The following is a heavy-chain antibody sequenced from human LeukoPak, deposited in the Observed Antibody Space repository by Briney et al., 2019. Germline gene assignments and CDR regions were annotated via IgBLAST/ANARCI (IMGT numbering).Heavy chain of an antibody. V-gene: IGHV4-61*02. J-gene: IGHJ4*02. CDR2: IYTSGST. D-gene: IGHD6-6*01. Sequence: SQTLSLTWTVSGGSISSGSYYWSWIRQPAGKGLEWIGRIYTSGSTNYNPSLKSRVTISVDTSKNQFSLKLSSVTAADTAVYYCARADRGSSPIDYWGQGTLVTVSS. CDR3: ARADRGSSPIDY. CDR1: GGSISSGSYY.